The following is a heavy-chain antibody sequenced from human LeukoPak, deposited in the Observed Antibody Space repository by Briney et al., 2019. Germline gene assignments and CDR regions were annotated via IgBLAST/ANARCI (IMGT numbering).Heavy chain of an antibody. D-gene: IGHD3-22*01. J-gene: IGHJ4*02. V-gene: IGHV3-49*03. CDR3: TGIWDYYDSSGYFF. Sequence: GGSLRLSCTCSGFTFGDYAMSWFRQAPGKGLEWVGFIRSKAYGGTTEYAASVKGRFTISRDDSKSIAYLQMNSLKTEDTAVYYCTGIWDYYDSSGYFFWGQGTLVTVSS. CDR1: GFTFGDYA. CDR2: IRSKAYGGTT.